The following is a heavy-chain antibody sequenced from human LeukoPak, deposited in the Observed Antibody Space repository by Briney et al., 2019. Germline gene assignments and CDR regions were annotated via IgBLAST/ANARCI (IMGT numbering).Heavy chain of an antibody. CDR1: GFTFSTYW. V-gene: IGHV3-7*03. CDR3: AKDKDKGYGMDV. J-gene: IGHJ6*02. CDR2: IKQDGSAK. Sequence: GGSLRLSCAASGFTFSTYWMSWVRQAPGKGLEWVANIKQDGSAKYYVDSVKGRFTISRDNAKNSLYLQMNSLRAEDTALYYCAKDKDKGYGMDVWGQGTTVTVSS.